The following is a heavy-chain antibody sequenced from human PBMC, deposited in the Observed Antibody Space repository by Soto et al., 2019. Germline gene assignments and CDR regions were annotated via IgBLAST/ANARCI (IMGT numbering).Heavy chain of an antibody. CDR2: IKSETDGGTT. J-gene: IGHJ5*02. CDR3: ARSSIAAAGISYNWFDP. D-gene: IGHD6-13*01. Sequence: GGSLRLSCAASGFPFSITWMGWVRQSPGKGLEWVGRIKSETDGGTTDYAAPLEGRFTISRDNAKNSLYLQMNSLKAEDTAVYYCARSSIAAAGISYNWFDPWGQGTLVTGPS. V-gene: IGHV3-15*01. CDR1: GFPFSITW.